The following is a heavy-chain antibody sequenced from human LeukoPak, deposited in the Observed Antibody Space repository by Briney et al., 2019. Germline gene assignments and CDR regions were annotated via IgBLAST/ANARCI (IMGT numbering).Heavy chain of an antibody. CDR3: AKESGYYTY. J-gene: IGHJ4*02. CDR2: ISASGGST. D-gene: IGHD3-22*01. CDR1: GFTFSTYA. V-gene: IGHV3-23*01. Sequence: GGSLRLSCAASGFTFSTYAMNWVRQAPGKGLEWISGISASGGSTYDADSVKGRFIISRDNSKNRVHLQMNSLRAEDTAVYYCAKESGYYTYWGQGTLVTVSS.